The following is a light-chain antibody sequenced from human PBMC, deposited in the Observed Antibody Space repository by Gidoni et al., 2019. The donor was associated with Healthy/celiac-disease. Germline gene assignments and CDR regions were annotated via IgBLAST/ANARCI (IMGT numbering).Light chain of an antibody. J-gene: IGKJ4*01. CDR2: DTS. Sequence: DIKMTQSPSSLSASVGDRVTITCQASQDISNYLNWYQQKPGKAPKLLIYDTSNFETGVPSRFSGSGSGTDFTFTISSLQPEDIATYYCQHYDNLSALTFGGGTKVEIK. CDR3: QHYDNLSALT. CDR1: QDISNY. V-gene: IGKV1-33*01.